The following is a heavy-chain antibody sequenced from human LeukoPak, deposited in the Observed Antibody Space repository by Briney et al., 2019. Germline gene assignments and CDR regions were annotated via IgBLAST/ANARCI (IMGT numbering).Heavy chain of an antibody. CDR3: ARGLVGGAGGTDY. Sequence: SVKVSCKASGGTFSSYAISWVRQAPGQGLEWMGGIIPIFGTANYAQKFQGRVTITADESTSTAHMELSSLRSEDTAVYYCARGLVGGAGGTDYWGQGTLVTVSS. J-gene: IGHJ4*02. CDR2: IIPIFGTA. V-gene: IGHV1-69*13. CDR1: GGTFSSYA. D-gene: IGHD3-16*01.